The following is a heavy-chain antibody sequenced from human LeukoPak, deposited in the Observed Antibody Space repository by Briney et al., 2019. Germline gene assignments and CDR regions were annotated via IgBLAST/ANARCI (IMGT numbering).Heavy chain of an antibody. D-gene: IGHD2-2*01. CDR2: IIPIFGTA. J-gene: IGHJ5*02. Sequence: SVKDSCKASGGTFSSYAISWVRQAPGQGLEWMGGIIPIFGTANYAQKFQGRVTITTDESTSTAYMELSSLRSEDTAVYYCARGQDIVVVPAAAYNYWFDPWGQGTLVTVSS. CDR1: GGTFSSYA. CDR3: ARGQDIVVVPAAAYNYWFDP. V-gene: IGHV1-69*05.